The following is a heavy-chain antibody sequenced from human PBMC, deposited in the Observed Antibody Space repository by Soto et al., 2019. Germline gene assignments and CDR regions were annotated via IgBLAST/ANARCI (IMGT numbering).Heavy chain of an antibody. Sequence: PGGSLRLSCAASGFTFSDYAMTWVRQPPGMGLEWVSSITGSGGSTYYADSVKGRFIISRDNSKNTLYLQVSSLGAEDTAVYYCATIFLRRFDYWGHGTLVTVSS. D-gene: IGHD2-21*01. V-gene: IGHV3-23*01. CDR2: ITGSGGST. CDR1: GFTFSDYA. CDR3: ATIFLRRFDY. J-gene: IGHJ4*01.